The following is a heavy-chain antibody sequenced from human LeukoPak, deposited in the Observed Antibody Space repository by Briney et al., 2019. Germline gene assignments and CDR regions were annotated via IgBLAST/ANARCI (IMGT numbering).Heavy chain of an antibody. J-gene: IGHJ4*02. CDR2: IYYSGST. CDR3: AGVSPLKRLIDY. CDR1: GGSISSYY. Sequence: SETLSLTCTVSGGSISSYYWSWIRQPPGKGLEWIGYIYYSGSTNYNPSLKSRVTISVDTSKNQFSLKLSSVTAADTAVYYCAGVSPLKRLIDYWGQGTLVTVSS. D-gene: IGHD6-25*01. V-gene: IGHV4-59*01.